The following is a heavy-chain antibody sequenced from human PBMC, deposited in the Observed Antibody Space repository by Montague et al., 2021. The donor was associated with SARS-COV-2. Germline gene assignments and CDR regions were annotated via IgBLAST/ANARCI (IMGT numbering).Heavy chain of an antibody. J-gene: IGHJ5*01. CDR1: GDSISSSSYY. CDR2: IYYSGST. D-gene: IGHD3-22*01. V-gene: IGHV4-39*01. Sequence: SETLSLTCTVSGDSISSSSYYWGWIRQPPGKGLEWIGSIYYSGSTYYNPSLKSRVTISVDTSKNPFSLKLSSVTAADTAVYYCARQLGITMIVVFTRNWFDSWGQGTLVTVSS. CDR3: ARQLGITMIVVFTRNWFDS.